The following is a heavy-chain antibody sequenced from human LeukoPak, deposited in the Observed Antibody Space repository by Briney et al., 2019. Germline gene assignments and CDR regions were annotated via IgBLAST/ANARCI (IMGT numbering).Heavy chain of an antibody. CDR2: ISGSGGST. D-gene: IGHD5-12*01. J-gene: IGHJ4*02. Sequence: GGSLRLSCAASGFTFSSYGMSWVRQAPGKGLEWVSAISGSGGSTYYADSVKGRFTISRDNAKNSLYLQMNSLRAEDTAVYYCARTGSGYLGFFDYWGQGIQVTVSS. CDR1: GFTFSSYG. V-gene: IGHV3-23*01. CDR3: ARTGSGYLGFFDY.